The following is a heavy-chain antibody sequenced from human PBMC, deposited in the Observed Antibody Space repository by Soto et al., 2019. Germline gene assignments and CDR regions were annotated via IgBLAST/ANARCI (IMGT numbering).Heavy chain of an antibody. J-gene: IGHJ4*02. CDR1: GFIFSSYD. CDR3: TRTGYSTGWYNPGDY. V-gene: IGHV3-13*01. D-gene: IGHD6-19*01. Sequence: GGSLRLSCAASGFIFSSYDMHWVRQPQATGKGLEWVSGIGTGNDTYYSGSVKGRFTISRENAENSLYLQMNSLRAEDTAVYYCTRTGYSTGWYNPGDYWGQGTLVTVSS. CDR2: IGTGNDT.